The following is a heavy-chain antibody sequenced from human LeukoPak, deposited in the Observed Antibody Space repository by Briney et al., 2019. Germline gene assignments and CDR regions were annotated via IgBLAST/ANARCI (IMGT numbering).Heavy chain of an antibody. CDR2: IRSDGSST. J-gene: IGHJ4*02. CDR1: GFRFSDYI. CDR3: TRRYGDHSGWAGYHDS. V-gene: IGHV3-64*01. Sequence: PGGSLRLSCVASGFRFSDYIMHWVRQAPGKGLEYVSAIRSDGSSTVYPNSVKGRFTISRDNSKSTLYLHLGSLRAEDTAVYYCTRRYGDHSGWAGYHDSWGQGTLVTVPS. D-gene: IGHD6-19*01.